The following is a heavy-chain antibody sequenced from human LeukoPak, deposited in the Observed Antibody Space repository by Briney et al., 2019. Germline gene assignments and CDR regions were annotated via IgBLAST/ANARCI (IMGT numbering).Heavy chain of an antibody. CDR3: ATIAPGTHAFDI. CDR1: GGSFSGYY. J-gene: IGHJ3*02. Sequence: SETLSLTCAVYGGSFSGYYWSWIRQPPGKGLEWIGEINHSGSTNYNPSLKSRVTISVDTSKNQFSLKLSSVTAADTAVYYCATIAPGTHAFDIWGQGTMVTVSS. CDR2: INHSGST. D-gene: IGHD2-21*01. V-gene: IGHV4-34*01.